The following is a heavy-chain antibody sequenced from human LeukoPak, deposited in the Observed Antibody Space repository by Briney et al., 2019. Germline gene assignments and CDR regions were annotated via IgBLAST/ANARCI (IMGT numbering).Heavy chain of an antibody. V-gene: IGHV3-53*01. Sequence: PGGSLRLSCAASGFTVSSKYMSWVRQAPGKGLEWVSVIYSGGSTYYADSVKGRFTISRDNSKNTLYLQMNSLRAEDTAVYYCARGCSNTSCYGFDYWGQGTLVTVSS. CDR1: GFTVSSKY. CDR2: IYSGGST. J-gene: IGHJ4*02. D-gene: IGHD2-2*01. CDR3: ARGCSNTSCYGFDY.